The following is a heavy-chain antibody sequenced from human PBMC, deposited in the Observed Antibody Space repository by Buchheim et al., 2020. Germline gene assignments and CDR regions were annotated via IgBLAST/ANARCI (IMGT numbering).Heavy chain of an antibody. CDR3: ARSYDAYCSGGSCYFDFGLLDY. Sequence: QVQLVQSGSELKKTGASVKVSCKASGYTFTSYAMNWVRQAPGQGLEWMGWINTNTGNPTYAQGFTGRFVFSLDTSVSTAYLQISSLKAEDTAVYYCARSYDAYCSGGSCYFDFGLLDYWGQGTL. CDR1: GYTFTSYA. D-gene: IGHD2-15*01. V-gene: IGHV7-4-1*02. J-gene: IGHJ4*02. CDR2: INTNTGNP.